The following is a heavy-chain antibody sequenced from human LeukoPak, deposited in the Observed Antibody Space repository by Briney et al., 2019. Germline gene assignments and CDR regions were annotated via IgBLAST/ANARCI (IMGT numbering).Heavy chain of an antibody. CDR3: AKEDYYDSSGLVYYYYYMDV. CDR1: GFTFDDYG. CDR2: ISGSGGST. Sequence: GGSLRLSCAASGFTFDDYGMSWVRQAPGKGLEWVSAISGSGGSTYYAGSVRGRFTISRDNSKNTLYLQMNSLRAEDTAVYYCAKEDYYDSSGLVYYYYYMDVWGQGTLVTVSS. D-gene: IGHD3-22*01. V-gene: IGHV3-23*01. J-gene: IGHJ6*03.